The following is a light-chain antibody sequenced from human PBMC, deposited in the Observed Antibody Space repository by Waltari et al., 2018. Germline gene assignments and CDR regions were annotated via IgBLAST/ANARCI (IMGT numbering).Light chain of an antibody. CDR1: SSNIGNTY. CDR2: RND. V-gene: IGLV1-47*01. J-gene: IGLJ3*02. Sequence: QSLLTQPPSASGTPGQRVIISCSGSSSNIGNTYVYWYQHVPGRAPKLLIYRNDQRPSGVPDRFSGSKSGTSASLAISGLRSEDEADYYCAVWDNSLSVQWVFGGGTKLTVL. CDR3: AVWDNSLSVQWV.